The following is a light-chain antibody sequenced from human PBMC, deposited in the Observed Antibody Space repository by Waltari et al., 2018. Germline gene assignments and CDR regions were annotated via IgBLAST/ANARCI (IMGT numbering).Light chain of an antibody. V-gene: IGKV3-15*01. CDR1: QSVTTN. CDR2: RAS. J-gene: IGKJ2*01. Sequence: ETLMTQSPATLSVSPGERVTLSCRASQSVTTNLAWYQQKHGQAPRLLIYRASTRATGVPARFSGSGSGTEFTLTINALQSEDFAVYYCHQYNNWPPNTFGQGTLLEIK. CDR3: HQYNNWPPNT.